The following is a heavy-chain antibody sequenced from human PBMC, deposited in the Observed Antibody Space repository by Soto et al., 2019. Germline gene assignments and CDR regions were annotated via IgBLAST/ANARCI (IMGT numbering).Heavy chain of an antibody. CDR1: GGSVSSSSYY. D-gene: IGHD1-26*01. Sequence: LSLTCTVSGGSVSSSSYYWSWIRQPPGKGLEWIGYISSSGSTNYNPSLKSRVTISVDTSKNQFSLKLSSVTAADTPVYYCATIGIVGATSVDYWGQGTLVTVSS. J-gene: IGHJ4*02. CDR3: ATIGIVGATSVDY. CDR2: ISSSGST. V-gene: IGHV4-61*01.